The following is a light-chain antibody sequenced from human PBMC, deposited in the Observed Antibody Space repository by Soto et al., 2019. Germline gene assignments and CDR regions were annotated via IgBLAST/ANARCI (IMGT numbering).Light chain of an antibody. CDR2: AAS. J-gene: IGKJ1*01. CDR3: QKYNSDPRT. CDR1: QGIFNY. Sequence: DIQMTQSPSSLSASIGDGVTITCRASQGIFNYLAWYQKKPGQVPKLLIYAASTLQSGVPSRFSGSGSGTDFTLTISGLLPEDVATYYCQKYNSDPRTFGPGTKVEIK. V-gene: IGKV1-27*01.